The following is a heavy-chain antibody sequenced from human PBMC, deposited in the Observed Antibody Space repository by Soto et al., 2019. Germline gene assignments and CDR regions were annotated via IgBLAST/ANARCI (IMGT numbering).Heavy chain of an antibody. CDR2: INPNSGGT. Sequence: RASVKVSCKASGYTFTGYYMHWVRQAPGQGLEWMGWINPNSGGTNYAQKFQGRVTMTRDTSISTAYMELSRLRSDDTAVYYCAREENMVRGVITIAYGMDVWGQGTTVTVSS. CDR3: AREENMVRGVITIAYGMDV. D-gene: IGHD3-10*01. J-gene: IGHJ6*02. CDR1: GYTFTGYY. V-gene: IGHV1-2*02.